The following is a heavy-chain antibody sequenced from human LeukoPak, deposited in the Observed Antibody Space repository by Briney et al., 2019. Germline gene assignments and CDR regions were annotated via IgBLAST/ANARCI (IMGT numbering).Heavy chain of an antibody. V-gene: IGHV3-23*01. D-gene: IGHD1-26*01. J-gene: IGHJ4*02. CDR1: GFTFSSYG. CDR2: ISGSGGST. CDR3: AAELYSGTYGRCCSFAF. Sequence: PGGSLRLSCAASGFTFSSYGMSWVRQAPGKGLEWVSAISGSGGSTYYADSVKGRFTISRDNSKNTLYLQMNSLRAEDTAVYYCAAELYSGTYGRCCSFAFWGQGTPVTVSS.